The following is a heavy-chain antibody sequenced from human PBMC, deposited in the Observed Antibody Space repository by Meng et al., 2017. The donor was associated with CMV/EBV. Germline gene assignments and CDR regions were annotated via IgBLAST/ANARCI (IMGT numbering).Heavy chain of an antibody. CDR2: IIPILGIA. J-gene: IGHJ4*02. V-gene: IGHV1-69*10. Sequence: SVKVSCKASGYTFTSYAISWVRQAPGQGLEWMGGIIPILGIANYAQKSQGRVTITADKSTSTAYMELSSLRSEDTAVYYCARSWSRFPSLRGYFDYWGQGTLVTVSS. D-gene: IGHD3-3*01. CDR1: GYTFTSYA. CDR3: ARSWSRFPSLRGYFDY.